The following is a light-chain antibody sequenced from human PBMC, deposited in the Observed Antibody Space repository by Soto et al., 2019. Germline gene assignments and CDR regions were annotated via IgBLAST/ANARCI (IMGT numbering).Light chain of an antibody. CDR2: SNN. CDR1: SSNIGRNI. CDR3: AAWDDSLNGWV. Sequence: QLVLTQPPSASGTPGQRVTISCSGSSSNIGRNIVNWYQQLPGTAPKLLIYSNNQRPSGVPDRFSGSKSGTSASLATTGLQSEDEADYYCAAWDDSLNGWVFGGGTKLTVL. V-gene: IGLV1-44*01. J-gene: IGLJ3*02.